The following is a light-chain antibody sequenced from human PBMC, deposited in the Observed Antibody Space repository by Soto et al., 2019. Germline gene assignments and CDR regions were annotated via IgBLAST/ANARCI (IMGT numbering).Light chain of an antibody. V-gene: IGKV1-5*03. Sequence: DIQMTQSPSTLSASVGDRVTITCRASQDITTFLAWCQQTPGKAPKLLIYEASTLESGVPSRFRDSGSGTEFTRTISSLQPDDFATYCCQQYNSYPLTFGRGTKVEV. CDR2: EAS. CDR1: QDITTF. J-gene: IGKJ1*01. CDR3: QQYNSYPLT.